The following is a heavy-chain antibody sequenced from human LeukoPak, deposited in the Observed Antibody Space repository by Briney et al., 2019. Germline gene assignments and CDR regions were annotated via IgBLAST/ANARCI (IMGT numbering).Heavy chain of an antibody. CDR2: INPNSGGT. CDR3: ARDFGSGTNWFDP. D-gene: IGHD3-10*01. V-gene: IGHV1-2*02. J-gene: IGHJ5*02. CDR1: GYTFTSYA. Sequence: ASVKVSCKASGYTFTSYAMNWVRQAPGQGLEWMGWINPNSGGTNYAQKFQGRVTMTRDTSISTAYMELSRLRSDDTAVYYCARDFGSGTNWFDPWGQGTLVTVSS.